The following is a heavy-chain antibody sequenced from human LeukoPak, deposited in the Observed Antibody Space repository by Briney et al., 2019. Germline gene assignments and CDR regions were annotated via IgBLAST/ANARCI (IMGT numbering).Heavy chain of an antibody. Sequence: GGSLRLSCAASGFTFSNYWMSWVRQAPGKGLEWVANIKEDGSEKYYVDSVKGRFTISRDNARNSLYLQMNSLRAEDTAVYYCARHPYYYGSGSYFEYSQHWGQGTLVTVSS. CDR1: GFTFSNYW. J-gene: IGHJ1*01. CDR2: IKEDGSEK. CDR3: ARHPYYYGSGSYFEYSQH. V-gene: IGHV3-7*01. D-gene: IGHD3-10*01.